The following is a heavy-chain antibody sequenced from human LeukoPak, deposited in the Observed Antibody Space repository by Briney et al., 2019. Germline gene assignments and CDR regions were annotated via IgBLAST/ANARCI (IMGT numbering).Heavy chain of an antibody. V-gene: IGHV1-3*01. Sequence: FQGRVTITRDTSASTAYMELSSLRSEDTAVYYCARDVCSSTSCYRDYWGQGTLVTVSS. D-gene: IGHD2-2*02. CDR3: ARDVCSSTSCYRDY. J-gene: IGHJ4*02.